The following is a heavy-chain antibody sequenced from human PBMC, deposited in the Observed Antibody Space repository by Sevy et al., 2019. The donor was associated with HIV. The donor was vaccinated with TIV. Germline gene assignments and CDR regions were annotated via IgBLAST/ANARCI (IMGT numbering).Heavy chain of an antibody. V-gene: IGHV4-59*11. Sequence: SETLSLTCTVSGGSITSLYWNWIRQPPGKGLEWIANIYYNGHINYNPSLKSRVTLSLDTSKNQFSLRLRSVTAAYAAMYYCAGENAWGRCYSWGQGTLVTVSS. CDR3: AGENAWGRCYS. D-gene: IGHD1-26*01. J-gene: IGHJ4*02. CDR1: GGSITSLY. CDR2: IYYNGHI.